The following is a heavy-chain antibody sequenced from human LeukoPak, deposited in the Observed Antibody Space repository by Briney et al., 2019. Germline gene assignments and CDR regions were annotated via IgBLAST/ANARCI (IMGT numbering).Heavy chain of an antibody. CDR3: ARGDCSSTSCLGTYYYYYYMDV. CDR2: ISSSGSTI. J-gene: IGHJ6*03. CDR1: GFTFSDYY. Sequence: GGSLRLSCAASGFTFSDYYMSWIRQAPGKGLEWVSYISSSGSTIYYADSVKGRFTISRDNAKNSLYLQMNSLRAEDTAVYYCARGDCSSTSCLGTYYYYYYMDVWGKGTTVTVSS. D-gene: IGHD2-2*01. V-gene: IGHV3-11*04.